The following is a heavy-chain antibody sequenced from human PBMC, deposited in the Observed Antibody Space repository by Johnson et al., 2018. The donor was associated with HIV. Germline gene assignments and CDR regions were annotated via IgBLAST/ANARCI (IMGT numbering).Heavy chain of an antibody. CDR3: AKGLGTGDGFDI. J-gene: IGHJ3*02. CDR1: GFSFSSDV. V-gene: IGHV3-23*04. D-gene: IGHD1-1*01. CDR2: VSGSGGTT. Sequence: MLLVESGGTLVQPGGSLRVSCVASGFSFSSDVMTWVRQAPGKGLEWVSVVSGSGGTTYYADSVKGRFSISRDNSKNTLYLQMDSLRAEDTALYYCAKGLGTGDGFDIWGQGTLVTVSS.